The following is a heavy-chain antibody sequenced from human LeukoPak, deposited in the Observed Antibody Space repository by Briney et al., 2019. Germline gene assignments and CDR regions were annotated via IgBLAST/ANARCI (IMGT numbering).Heavy chain of an antibody. D-gene: IGHD6-13*01. CDR2: INHSGST. V-gene: IGHV4-34*01. CDR3: ARGLYSSSCRYGP. J-gene: IGHJ5*02. Sequence: TPSETLSLTCAVYGGSFSGYYWSWIRRPPGKGLEWIGEINHSGSTNYNPSLKSRVTISVDTSKNQLSLKLSSVAAADTAVYYCARGLYSSSCRYGPWGQGTLVTVSS. CDR1: GGSFSGYY.